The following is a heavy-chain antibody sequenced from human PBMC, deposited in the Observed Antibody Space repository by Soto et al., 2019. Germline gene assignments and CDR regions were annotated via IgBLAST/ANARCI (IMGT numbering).Heavy chain of an antibody. Sequence: QVQLVESGGGVVQPGRSLRLSCAASGFTFSSYAMHWVRQAPGKGLEWVAVISYDGSNKYYADSVKGRFTISRDNSKNTLYLKMDSLRAEDTAVYYCAREQVGVADYWGQGTLVTVAS. CDR1: GFTFSSYA. D-gene: IGHD1-26*01. J-gene: IGHJ4*02. CDR3: AREQVGVADY. V-gene: IGHV3-30-3*01. CDR2: ISYDGSNK.